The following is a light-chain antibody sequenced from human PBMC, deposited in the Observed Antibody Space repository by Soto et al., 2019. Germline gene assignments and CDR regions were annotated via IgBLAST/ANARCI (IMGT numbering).Light chain of an antibody. Sequence: EIVLTQSPGTLSLSPGERATLSCRASQSVSSSYLAWYQPKPGQAPRLLIYGASSRATGIPDRFSGSGSWTDFPVTISRLEPEDFAVHYCQQYGSAPLITFGQGTRLEIK. J-gene: IGKJ5*01. CDR3: QQYGSAPLIT. V-gene: IGKV3-20*01. CDR1: QSVSSSY. CDR2: GAS.